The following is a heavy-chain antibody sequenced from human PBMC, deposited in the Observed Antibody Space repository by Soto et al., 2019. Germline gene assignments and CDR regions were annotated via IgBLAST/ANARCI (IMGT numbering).Heavy chain of an antibody. CDR1: GGSVSSGNYY. D-gene: IGHD2-15*01. J-gene: IGHJ5*02. Sequence: LSLTCTVSGGSVSSGNYYWSCIRQPPGKGLEWIGFIYYTGSTSYNPSLKSRVTISMDTSKNQFSLKLTSVTAADTAVYYCASALYCSGGSCSFDPWGQGTLVTVSS. CDR3: ASALYCSGGSCSFDP. CDR2: IYYTGST. V-gene: IGHV4-61*01.